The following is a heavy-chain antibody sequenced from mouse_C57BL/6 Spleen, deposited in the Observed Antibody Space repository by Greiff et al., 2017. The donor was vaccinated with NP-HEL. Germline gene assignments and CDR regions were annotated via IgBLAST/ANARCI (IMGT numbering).Heavy chain of an antibody. Sequence: QVQLQQPGAELVMPGASVKLSCKASGYTFTSYWMHWVKQRPGQGLEWIGEIDPSDSYTNYNQKFKGKSTLTVDKSSSTAYMQLSSLTSEDSAVYYCARRRAYDYDAYFDYWGQGTTLTVSS. V-gene: IGHV1-69*01. CDR2: IDPSDSYT. D-gene: IGHD2-4*01. CDR3: ARRRAYDYDAYFDY. J-gene: IGHJ2*01. CDR1: GYTFTSYW.